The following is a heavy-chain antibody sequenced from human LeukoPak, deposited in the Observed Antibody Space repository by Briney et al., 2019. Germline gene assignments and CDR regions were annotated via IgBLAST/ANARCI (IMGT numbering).Heavy chain of an antibody. Sequence: GGSLRLSCAASGFTFSSYAMHWVRQAPGKGLEWVAVISYDGSNKYYADSVKGRFTISRDNSKNTLYLQMNSLRAEDTAVYYCARVPWEITGPLDYWGQGSLVTVSS. V-gene: IGHV3-30*01. CDR2: ISYDGSNK. CDR3: ARVPWEITGPLDY. D-gene: IGHD1-26*01. CDR1: GFTFSSYA. J-gene: IGHJ4*02.